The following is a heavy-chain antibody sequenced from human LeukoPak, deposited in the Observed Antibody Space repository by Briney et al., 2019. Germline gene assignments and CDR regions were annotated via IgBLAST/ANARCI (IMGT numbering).Heavy chain of an antibody. CDR3: ARDTSSGWSRGHDNWFDS. D-gene: IGHD6-19*01. CDR2: INPNSGGT. CDR1: GYTFTGYY. J-gene: IGHJ5*01. Sequence: GASVKVSCKASGYTFTGYYMHWVRQAPGQGLEWMGWINPNSGGTNYAQKFQGRVTMTRDTSISTAYMELSSLRSDDTAVYYCARDTSSGWSRGHDNWFDSWGQGTLVTVSS. V-gene: IGHV1-2*02.